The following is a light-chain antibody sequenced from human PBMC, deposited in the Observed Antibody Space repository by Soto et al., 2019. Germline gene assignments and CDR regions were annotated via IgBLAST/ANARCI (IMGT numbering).Light chain of an antibody. Sequence: DIQMTQSPSSLSASVGDRVTITCQASQDISNYLNWYQQKPGKAPKLLIYDASKLETRVPSRFSVSGSGTDFTFTISSLKPEDIATYYCQQYDNLPPRLTFGGGTKVEIK. J-gene: IGKJ4*01. V-gene: IGKV1-33*01. CDR2: DAS. CDR1: QDISNY. CDR3: QQYDNLPPRLT.